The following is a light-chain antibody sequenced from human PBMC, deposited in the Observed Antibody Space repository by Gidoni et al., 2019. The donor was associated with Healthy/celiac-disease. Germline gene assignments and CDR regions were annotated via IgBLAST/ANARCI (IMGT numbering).Light chain of an antibody. J-gene: IGKJ4*01. V-gene: IGKV1-39*01. CDR3: QQXXSTPXXT. CDR1: QSISSY. Sequence: MTQSPSSLSASVGDRVTITCRASQSISSYLNWYQQKPGKAPKLLIYAASSLQSGVPSRFSGSGSGXDFXLXISSXXPEDXATXXXQQXXSTPXXTFXGGTKVEIK. CDR2: AAS.